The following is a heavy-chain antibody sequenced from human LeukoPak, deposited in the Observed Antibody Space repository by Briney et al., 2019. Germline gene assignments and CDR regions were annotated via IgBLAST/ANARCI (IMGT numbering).Heavy chain of an antibody. Sequence: ASVKVSCKASGGTFSSYAISWVRQAPGQGLEWMGGIIPILGTANYAQKFQGRVTITADESTSTAYMELSSLRSEDTAVYYCASIGGWYSGSYYDWYWGQGTLVTVSS. V-gene: IGHV1-69*13. J-gene: IGHJ4*02. CDR1: GGTFSSYA. CDR3: ASIGGWYSGSYYDWY. CDR2: IIPILGTA. D-gene: IGHD1-26*01.